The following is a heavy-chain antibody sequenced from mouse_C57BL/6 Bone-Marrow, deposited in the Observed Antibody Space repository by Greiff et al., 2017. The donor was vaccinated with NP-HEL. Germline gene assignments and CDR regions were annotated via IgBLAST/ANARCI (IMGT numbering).Heavy chain of an antibody. Sequence: VQLQQPGAELVKPGASVKLSCKASGYTFTSYWMHWVKQRPGQGLEWIGMIHPNSGSTNYNEKFKSKATLTVDKSSSTAYMQLSSLTSEDSAVYYCARSGELRRAMDYWGQGTSVTVSS. CDR1: GYTFTSYW. D-gene: IGHD2-4*01. CDR3: ARSGELRRAMDY. V-gene: IGHV1-64*01. J-gene: IGHJ4*01. CDR2: IHPNSGST.